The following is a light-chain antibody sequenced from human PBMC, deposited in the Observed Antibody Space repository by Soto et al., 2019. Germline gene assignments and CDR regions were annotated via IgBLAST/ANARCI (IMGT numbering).Light chain of an antibody. V-gene: IGKV3-20*01. CDR2: GAS. Sequence: EIVLKQSPGTLSLSPGERATLSCRASQSVSSSYLAWYQQKPGQAPRLLIYGASNRATGIPDRFSGSGSGTDFTLTISRLEPEDFAVYYCQQYGSSPPYTFGQGTKLEIK. CDR3: QQYGSSPPYT. CDR1: QSVSSSY. J-gene: IGKJ2*01.